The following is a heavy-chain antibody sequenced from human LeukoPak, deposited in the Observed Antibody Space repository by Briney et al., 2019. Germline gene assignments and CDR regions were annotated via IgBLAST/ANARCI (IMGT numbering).Heavy chain of an antibody. CDR2: INHSGST. Sequence: SETLSLTCAVYGGPFSGYYWSWIRQPPGKGLEWIGEINHSGSTNYNPSLKSRVTISVDTSKNQFSLKLSSVTAADTAVYYCARGVYCSGGSCYLPFDYWGQGTLVTVSS. CDR1: GGPFSGYY. D-gene: IGHD2-15*01. J-gene: IGHJ4*02. V-gene: IGHV4-34*01. CDR3: ARGVYCSGGSCYLPFDY.